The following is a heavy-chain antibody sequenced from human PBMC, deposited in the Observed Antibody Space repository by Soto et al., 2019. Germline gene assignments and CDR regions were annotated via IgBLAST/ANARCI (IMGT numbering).Heavy chain of an antibody. Sequence: SETLSLTCTVSGGSISGYYWSWIRQPPGKGLEWIGYMYNTGSTVYNPSFKSRVTISVDTSKNQFSLKLNSVTAADTAVYYCARDLWGYCGTDCYPLDVWGQGTPVTASS. D-gene: IGHD2-21*02. J-gene: IGHJ6*02. V-gene: IGHV4-59*01. CDR3: ARDLWGYCGTDCYPLDV. CDR2: MYNTGST. CDR1: GGSISGYY.